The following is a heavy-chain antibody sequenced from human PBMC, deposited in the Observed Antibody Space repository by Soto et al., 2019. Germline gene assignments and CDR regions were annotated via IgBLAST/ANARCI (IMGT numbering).Heavy chain of an antibody. Sequence: ASVKVSGKASGYSFTIYGITWLRHAPGQGLEWMGWISTYDGNTNYAQNFQGRVSMARDTSTSTAYMELRSLRSDDTAVYYCARDRGRSCIGGICPFDYWGQGTLVTVSS. CDR3: ARDRGRSCIGGICPFDY. V-gene: IGHV1-18*01. CDR1: GYSFTIYG. D-gene: IGHD2-15*01. CDR2: ISTYDGNT. J-gene: IGHJ4*02.